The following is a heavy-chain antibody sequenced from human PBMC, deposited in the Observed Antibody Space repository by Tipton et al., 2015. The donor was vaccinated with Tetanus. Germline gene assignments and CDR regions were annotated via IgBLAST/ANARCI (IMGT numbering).Heavy chain of an antibody. CDR1: GFTLRSYS. CDR3: VSSTVTR. V-gene: IGHV3-48*01. D-gene: IGHD4-17*01. Sequence: SGFTLRSYSMNWVRQAPGKGLEWVSYISTTSNTIYYADSVRGRFTISRDNAKNLLYLQMSRLRREDTAVYYCVSSTVTRWGPGTLVTVSS. CDR2: ISTTSNTI. J-gene: IGHJ4*02.